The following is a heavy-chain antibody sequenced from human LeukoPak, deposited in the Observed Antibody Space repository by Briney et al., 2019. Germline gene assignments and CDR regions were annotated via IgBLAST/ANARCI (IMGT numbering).Heavy chain of an antibody. CDR2: IIPIFGTA. Sequence: SVKVSCKASGGTFSSYAISWVRQAPGQGLEWMGGIIPIFGTANYAQKFQGRVTITADKSTSTAYMELSSLRSEDAAVYYCARGDIVATRAFDYWGQGTPVTVSS. CDR3: ARGDIVATRAFDY. V-gene: IGHV1-69*06. D-gene: IGHD5-12*01. J-gene: IGHJ4*02. CDR1: GGTFSSYA.